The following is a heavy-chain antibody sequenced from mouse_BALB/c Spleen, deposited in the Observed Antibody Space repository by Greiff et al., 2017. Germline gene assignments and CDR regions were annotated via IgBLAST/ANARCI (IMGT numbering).Heavy chain of an antibody. CDR3: ARGLRPYYFDY. D-gene: IGHD2-2*01. CDR1: GYTFTSYV. Sequence: EVQLQESGPELVKPGASVKMSCKASGYTFTSYVMHWVKQKPGQGLEWIGYINPYNDGTKYNEKFKGKATLTSDKSSSTAYMELSSLTSEDSAVYYCARGLRPYYFDYWGQGTTLTVSS. J-gene: IGHJ2*01. CDR2: INPYNDGT. V-gene: IGHV1-14*01.